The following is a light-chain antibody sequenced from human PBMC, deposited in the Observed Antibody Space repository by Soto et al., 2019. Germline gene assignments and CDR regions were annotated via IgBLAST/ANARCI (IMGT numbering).Light chain of an antibody. J-gene: IGLJ1*01. CDR1: SSDVGGYNY. Sequence: QSALTQPASVSGSPGQSITISCTGTSSDVGGYNYVSWYQQHPGKAPKLMIYDVSNRPSGVSNRFSGSKSGNTASLTISGLQAEDEDAYYCSSYTSSSSYVFGTGTKLTVL. V-gene: IGLV2-14*01. CDR3: SSYTSSSSYV. CDR2: DVS.